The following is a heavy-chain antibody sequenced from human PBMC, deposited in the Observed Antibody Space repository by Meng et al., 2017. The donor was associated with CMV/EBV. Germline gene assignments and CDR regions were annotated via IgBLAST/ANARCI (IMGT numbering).Heavy chain of an antibody. V-gene: IGHV1-18*01. CDR3: ARRGWGPAAIPVDY. Sequence: ASVTVSCKASGYTFTSYGISWVRQAPGQGLEWMGWISAYNGNTNYAQKLQGRVTMTTNTSTSTAYMELRSLRSDDTAVYYCARRGWGPAAIPVDYWGQGTLVTVSS. D-gene: IGHD2-2*02. CDR2: ISAYNGNT. J-gene: IGHJ4*02. CDR1: GYTFTSYG.